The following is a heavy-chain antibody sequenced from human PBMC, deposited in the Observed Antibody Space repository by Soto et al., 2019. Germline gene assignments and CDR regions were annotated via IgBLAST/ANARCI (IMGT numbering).Heavy chain of an antibody. CDR3: ARRGSGSYYDY. CDR1: GFTFSSYA. V-gene: IGHV3-23*01. J-gene: IGHJ4*02. CDR2: LSGSGDST. D-gene: IGHD1-26*01. Sequence: EVQLLESGGGLVQPGGSLRLSCAASGFTFSSYAMRWVRQAPVKGLEGVSALSGSGDSTYYADSVKGRFTISRDNSKNTLYLQMNSLRAEDTAVYYCARRGSGSYYDYWGQGTLVTVSS.